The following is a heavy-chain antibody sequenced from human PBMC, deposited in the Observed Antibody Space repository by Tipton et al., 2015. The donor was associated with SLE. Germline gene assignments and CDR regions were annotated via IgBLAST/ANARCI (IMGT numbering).Heavy chain of an antibody. Sequence: TLSLTCAVSGGSISIGGYSWSWLRQHPGRGLEWIGYVFYSGRTYYNPSLKSRVTISVDTSKNQFSLKLSSVTAADTAVYYCARHGDSLMPPDYWGQGTLVTVSS. J-gene: IGHJ4*02. CDR2: VFYSGRT. CDR1: GGSISIGGYS. CDR3: ARHGDSLMPPDY. D-gene: IGHD2-2*01. V-gene: IGHV4-31*11.